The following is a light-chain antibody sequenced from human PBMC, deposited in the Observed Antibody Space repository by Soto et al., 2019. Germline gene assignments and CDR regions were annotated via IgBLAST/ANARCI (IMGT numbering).Light chain of an antibody. CDR1: QSVSGNY. Sequence: EIVLTQSPGTLSLSPGERATLSCRASQSVSGNYLAWYQQKPGQSPRLLIYGSSDRATGIPDRFSGSGSGTDITLNINRVEPEDFASNYCQQYGSSPTYTFGQGNKLEIK. CDR2: GSS. J-gene: IGKJ2*01. CDR3: QQYGSSPTYT. V-gene: IGKV3-20*01.